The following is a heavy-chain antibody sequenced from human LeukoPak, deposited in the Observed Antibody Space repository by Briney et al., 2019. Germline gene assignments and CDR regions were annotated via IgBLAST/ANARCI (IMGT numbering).Heavy chain of an antibody. J-gene: IGHJ4*02. V-gene: IGHV3-15*01. Sequence: GGSLTLSCAASGFIFSNAWMIWVRQAPGKGLEWVGRIKSKTHGGTTDYAAPVEGRFTISRDDSKNTLYLQMNSLKVEDTAVYYCAKFRYHSNDNNYLDFNYWGQGTLVTVSS. CDR3: AKFRYHSNDNNYLDFNY. CDR1: GFIFSNAW. CDR2: IKSKTHGGTT. D-gene: IGHD3-22*01.